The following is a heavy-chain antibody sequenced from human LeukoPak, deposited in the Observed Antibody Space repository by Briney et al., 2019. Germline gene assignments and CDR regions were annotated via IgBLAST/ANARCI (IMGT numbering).Heavy chain of an antibody. Sequence: PSETLSLTCSVSGGSMSSHSWNWIRQPPGKGLEWIGYVYDTESTNYNPSLKSRVSISADTSKNQFSLKLTSVTAADTALYYCPRAGYSSIWYEPTFFDHWGQGILVTVSS. CDR2: VYDTEST. V-gene: IGHV4-59*11. CDR1: GGSMSSHS. CDR3: PRAGYSSIWYEPTFFDH. D-gene: IGHD6-13*01. J-gene: IGHJ4*02.